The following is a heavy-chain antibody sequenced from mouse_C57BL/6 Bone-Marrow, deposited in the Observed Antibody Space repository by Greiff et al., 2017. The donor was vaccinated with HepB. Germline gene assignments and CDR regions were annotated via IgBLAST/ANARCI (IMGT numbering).Heavy chain of an antibody. Sequence: QVHVKQPGAELVRPGSSVKLSCKASGYTFTSYWMHWVKQRPIQGLEWIGNIDPSDSETHYNQKFKDKATLTVDKSSSTAYMQLSSLTSEDSAVYYCARSRDYEYYFDYWGQGTTLTVSS. V-gene: IGHV1-52*01. CDR3: ARSRDYEYYFDY. J-gene: IGHJ2*01. D-gene: IGHD2-4*01. CDR1: GYTFTSYW. CDR2: IDPSDSET.